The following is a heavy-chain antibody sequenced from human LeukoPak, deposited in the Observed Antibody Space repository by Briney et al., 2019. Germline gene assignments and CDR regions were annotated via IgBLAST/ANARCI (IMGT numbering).Heavy chain of an antibody. V-gene: IGHV1-2*02. D-gene: IGHD3-10*01. J-gene: IGHJ4*02. CDR1: GYTFTGYY. CDR2: INPNSGGT. CDR3: ASQYYYGSGSYILDY. Sequence: ASVKVSCKASGYTFTGYYMHWVRQAPGQGLEWMGWINPNSGGTNYAQKFQGRVTMTRDTSISTAYMELSRLRSDDTAVYYCASQYYYGSGSYILDYWGQGTLVTVSS.